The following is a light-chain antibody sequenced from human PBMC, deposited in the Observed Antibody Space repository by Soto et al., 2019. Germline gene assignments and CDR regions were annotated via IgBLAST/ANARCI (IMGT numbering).Light chain of an antibody. CDR3: QQYNTWPRT. CDR1: QSVGHN. Sequence: DIVMTQSPVTLSVSPGDRATLSCRASQSVGHNLAWFQQKPGQAPRLLIYGASAGATGIPDRFSGSGFGTEFTLTISSLKSEDLAVYYCQQYNTWPRTFGQGTKVE. V-gene: IGKV3-15*01. J-gene: IGKJ1*01. CDR2: GAS.